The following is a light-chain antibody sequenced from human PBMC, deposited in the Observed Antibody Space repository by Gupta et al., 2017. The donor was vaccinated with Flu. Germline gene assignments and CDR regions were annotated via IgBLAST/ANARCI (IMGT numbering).Light chain of an antibody. CDR1: SGHSTFA. Sequence: QLALTQSPSASASLGASVELTCTLTSGHSTFAITWHQQQPEKGPRYLMTVNSDGSHKKGDGIPDRFSGSSSGAARYLTISSLQAEDDAYYYCQTWGTGIWMFGGGTKLTVL. CDR3: QTWGTGIWM. V-gene: IGLV4-69*01. CDR2: VNSDGSH. J-gene: IGLJ3*02.